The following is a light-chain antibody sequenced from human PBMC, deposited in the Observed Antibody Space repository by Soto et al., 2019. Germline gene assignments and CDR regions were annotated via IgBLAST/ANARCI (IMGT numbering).Light chain of an antibody. CDR3: SSHAGANYPFV. V-gene: IGLV2-8*01. CDR2: EVN. Sequence: QSALTQPRSVSGSPGQSVTISCTGTSSDVGAYNSVSWYQQHPGKAPKLLISEVNKRPSGVPDRFSGSKSGNTASLTVSGLQADDEADYYCSSHAGANYPFVFGTGTKLTVL. CDR1: SSDVGAYNS. J-gene: IGLJ1*01.